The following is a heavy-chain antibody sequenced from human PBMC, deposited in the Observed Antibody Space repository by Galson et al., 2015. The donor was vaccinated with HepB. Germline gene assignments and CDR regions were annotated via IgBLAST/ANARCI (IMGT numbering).Heavy chain of an antibody. J-gene: IGHJ6*02. Sequence: SVKVSCKASGYTFTGYYMHWVRQAPGQGLEWMGWINPNSGGTNYAQKFQGRVTMTRDTSISTAYMELSRLRSDDTAVYYCARGENGRTGVYYYYGMDVRGQGTTVTVSS. CDR3: ARGENGRTGVYYYYGMDV. V-gene: IGHV1-2*02. CDR2: INPNSGGT. CDR1: GYTFTGYY. D-gene: IGHD3-10*01.